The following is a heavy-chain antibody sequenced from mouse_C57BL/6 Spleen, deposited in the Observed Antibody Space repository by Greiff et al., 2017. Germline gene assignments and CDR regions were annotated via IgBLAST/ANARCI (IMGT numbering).Heavy chain of an antibody. D-gene: IGHD2-5*01. J-gene: IGHJ2*01. CDR3: ARDISNSYVDY. CDR2: INYDGSST. CDR1: GFTFSDYY. V-gene: IGHV5-16*01. Sequence: EVKLVESEGGLVQPGSSMKLSCTASGFTFSDYYMAWVRQVPEKGLEWVANINYDGSSTYYLDSLKSRFIISRDNAKNILYLQMSSLKSEDTATYYCARDISNSYVDYGGQGTTLTVSS.